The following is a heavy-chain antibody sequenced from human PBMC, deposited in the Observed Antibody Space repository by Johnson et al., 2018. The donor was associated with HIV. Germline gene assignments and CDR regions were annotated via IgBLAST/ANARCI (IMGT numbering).Heavy chain of an antibody. Sequence: QVQLVESGGGLVQPGGSLRLSCVVSGFTFSSYSMKWVRQAPGKGLEWVAVISSDGSDKYYAYSVQGRFTISRDNSKNTLYLQMNILRAEDTAVYYCAKDLSSQLLWFIRDGFDVWGQGTMVTVSS. J-gene: IGHJ3*01. D-gene: IGHD3-10*01. CDR1: GFTFSSYS. CDR2: ISSDGSDK. CDR3: AKDLSSQLLWFIRDGFDV. V-gene: IGHV3-30*18.